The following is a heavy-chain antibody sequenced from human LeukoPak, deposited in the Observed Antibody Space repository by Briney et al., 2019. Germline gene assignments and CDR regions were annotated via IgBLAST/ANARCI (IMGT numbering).Heavy chain of an antibody. D-gene: IGHD2-8*01. J-gene: IGHJ4*02. CDR2: ISSRGSYI. CDR1: GFTFSTYS. CDR3: ASSPNFSEAFDN. V-gene: IGHV3-21*01. Sequence: GGSLRLSCAASGFTFSTYSMNWVRQAPGKGLEWVSSISSRGSYIQYADSVRGRFTLSRDNAKNSLPLQMNSLRAEDTALYYCASSPNFSEAFDNWGRGTLVIVSS.